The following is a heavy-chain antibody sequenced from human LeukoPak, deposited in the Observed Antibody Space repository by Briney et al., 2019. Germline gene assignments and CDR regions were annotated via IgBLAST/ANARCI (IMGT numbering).Heavy chain of an antibody. CDR2: IYYSGST. D-gene: IGHD3-22*01. V-gene: IGHV4-59*12. CDR1: GGSISSYY. Sequence: SETLSLTCTVSGGSISSYYWSWIRQPPGKGLEWIGYIYYSGSTNYNPSLKSRVTISVDTSKNQFSLKLSSVTAADTAVYYCARVNYYDSSGYPYYYYYYYMDVWGKGTTVTVSS. J-gene: IGHJ6*03. CDR3: ARVNYYDSSGYPYYYYYYYMDV.